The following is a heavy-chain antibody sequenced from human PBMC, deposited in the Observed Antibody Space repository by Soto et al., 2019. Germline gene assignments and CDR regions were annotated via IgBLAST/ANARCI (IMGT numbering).Heavy chain of an antibody. CDR2: IYHSGST. V-gene: IGHV4-38-2*01. J-gene: IGHJ4*02. D-gene: IGHD2-15*01. Sequence: SETLSLTCAVSGYSISSGYYWGWIRQPPGKGLEWIGSIYHSGSTYYNPSLKSRVTISVDTSKNQFSLKLSSVTAADTAVYYCAGLLVYFDYWGQGTLVTVSS. CDR1: GYSISSGYY. CDR3: AGLLVYFDY.